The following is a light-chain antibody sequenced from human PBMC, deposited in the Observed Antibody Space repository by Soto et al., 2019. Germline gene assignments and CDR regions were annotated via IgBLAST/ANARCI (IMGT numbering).Light chain of an antibody. CDR2: GAY. CDR1: QTIDNTF. V-gene: IGKV3-20*01. J-gene: IGKJ1*01. CDR3: QQYGRSPT. Sequence: EIVITQSTATLSLSQVERATGCFRASQTIDNTFAWYQRKPGQAPRLLIYGAYRRATGIPDRFSGSGSGTDFTLPISRLEPEDFVVYYCQQYGRSPTFGQGTKVDNK.